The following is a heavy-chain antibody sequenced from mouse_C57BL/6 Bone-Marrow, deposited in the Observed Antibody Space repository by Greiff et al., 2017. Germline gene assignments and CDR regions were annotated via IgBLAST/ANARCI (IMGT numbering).Heavy chain of an antibody. CDR3: ARRVWAAWFAY. J-gene: IGHJ3*01. CDR2: ISPSSGYT. V-gene: IGHV1-4*01. Sequence: VQLQQSGAELARPGASVKMSCKASGYTFTSYTMHWVKQRPGQGLEWIGYISPSSGYTKYNQKFKDKATLTADKSSSTAYMQLSSLTSEDSAVYYCARRVWAAWFAYWGQGTLVTVSA. D-gene: IGHD2-10*02. CDR1: GYTFTSYT.